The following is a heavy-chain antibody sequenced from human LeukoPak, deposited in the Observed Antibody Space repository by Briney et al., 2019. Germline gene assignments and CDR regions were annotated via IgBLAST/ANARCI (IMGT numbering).Heavy chain of an antibody. J-gene: IGHJ5*02. CDR1: GYSFTSYW. V-gene: IGHV5-51*01. CDR2: IYPDDPDT. D-gene: IGHD3-3*01. Sequence: PGESLKISCKGSGYSFTSYWIGWVRQMPGKGLEWMGIIYPDDPDTRYSPSFQGQVTISADKSISTAYLQWSSLKASDTAMYYCARHGVRFLRYGPEEYGASWFDPWGQGTLVTVSS. CDR3: ARHGVRFLRYGPEEYGASWFDP.